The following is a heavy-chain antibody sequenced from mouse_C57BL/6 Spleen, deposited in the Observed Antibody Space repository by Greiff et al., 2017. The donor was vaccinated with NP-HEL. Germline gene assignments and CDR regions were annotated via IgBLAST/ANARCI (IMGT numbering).Heavy chain of an antibody. J-gene: IGHJ4*01. Sequence: VQLQQPGAELVKPGASVKLSCKASGYTFTSYWMHWVKQRPGQGLEWIGMIHPNSGSTNYNEKFKSKATLTVDKSSSTAYMQLSSLTSEDSAVYYCARSIYYDYGAMDYWGQGTSVTVSS. CDR2: IHPNSGST. CDR1: GYTFTSYW. V-gene: IGHV1-64*01. CDR3: ARSIYYDYGAMDY. D-gene: IGHD2-1*01.